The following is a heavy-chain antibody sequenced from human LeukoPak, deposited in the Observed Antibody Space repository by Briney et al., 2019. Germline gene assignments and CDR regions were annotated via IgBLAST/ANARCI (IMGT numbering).Heavy chain of an antibody. CDR1: GFTVSSSY. D-gene: IGHD2-15*01. J-gene: IGHJ4*02. Sequence: PGGSLRLSCAASGFTVSSSYMSWVRQAPGKGLEWVSVFYSGGKTYYTDSVKGRFPISRDNSKNTLYLQMNSLRAEATAVYYCARRDCSGGRCHFAGAAPFDYWGQGTVVTVSS. CDR3: ARRDCSGGRCHFAGAAPFDY. CDR2: FYSGGKT. V-gene: IGHV3-53*01.